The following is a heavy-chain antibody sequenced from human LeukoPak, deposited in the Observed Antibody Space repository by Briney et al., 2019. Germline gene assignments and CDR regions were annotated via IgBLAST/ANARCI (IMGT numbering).Heavy chain of an antibody. CDR1: GYTFTCYY. CDR3: ARVKRISGYDLTGAFDI. J-gene: IGHJ3*02. D-gene: IGHD5-12*01. Sequence: GASVKVSCKASGYTFTCYYMHWVRQAPGQGLEWMGWINPNSGGTNYAQKVQGRVTMTRDTSISTAYMELSRLRSDDAAVYYCARVKRISGYDLTGAFDIWGQGTMVTVSS. V-gene: IGHV1-2*02. CDR2: INPNSGGT.